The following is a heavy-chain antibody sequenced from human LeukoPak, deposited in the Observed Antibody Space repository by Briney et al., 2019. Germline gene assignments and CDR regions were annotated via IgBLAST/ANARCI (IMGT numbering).Heavy chain of an antibody. D-gene: IGHD6-13*01. J-gene: IGHJ6*03. CDR3: ARGPRDSSSWYAIWHERILHYYMDV. V-gene: IGHV1-8*01. CDR1: GYTFTSYD. Sequence: ASVKVSCKASGYTFTSYDINWVRQATGQGLEWMGWMNPNSGNTGYAQKFQGRVTMTRNTSISTAYMELSSLRSEDTAVYYCARGPRDSSSWYAIWHERILHYYMDVWGKGTTVTVSS. CDR2: MNPNSGNT.